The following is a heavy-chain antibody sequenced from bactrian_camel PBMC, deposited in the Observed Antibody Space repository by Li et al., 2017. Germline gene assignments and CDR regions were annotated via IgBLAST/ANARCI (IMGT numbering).Heavy chain of an antibody. CDR3: AADFCNLLVAGVPSH. J-gene: IGHJ4*01. CDR2: VDGIGST. D-gene: IGHD2*01. V-gene: IGHV3S67*01. Sequence: QLVESGGGSVQAGESLKLSCVVSGYSHSRYCMGWVRQAPGKEREEVGKVDGIGSTIYAASVKGRFSISKDNVKDTLYLQMNSLKPEDTAMYYCAADFCNLLVAGVPSHWGQGTQVTVS. CDR1: GYSHSRYC.